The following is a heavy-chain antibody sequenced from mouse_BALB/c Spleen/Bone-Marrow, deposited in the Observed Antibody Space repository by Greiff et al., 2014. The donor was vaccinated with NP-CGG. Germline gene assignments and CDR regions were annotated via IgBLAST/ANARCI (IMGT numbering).Heavy chain of an antibody. D-gene: IGHD2-12*01. CDR2: IDPANGNI. V-gene: IGHV14-3*02. CDR1: GFNIKDIY. CDR3: ASYRYGYYFDY. Sequence: VQLQQSGAELVKPGASVKLSCTASGFNIKDIYMHWVKQRPEQGLEWIGRIDPANGNIKYDPKFQGKATITADTSSNTAYLQLSRLTSEDTAVYYCASYRYGYYFDYWGQGTTLTVSS. J-gene: IGHJ2*01.